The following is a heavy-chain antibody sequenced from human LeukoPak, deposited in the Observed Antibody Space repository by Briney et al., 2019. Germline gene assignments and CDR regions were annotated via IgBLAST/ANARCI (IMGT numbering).Heavy chain of an antibody. J-gene: IGHJ4*02. Sequence: PGGSLRLSCAASGFTFDDYAMHWVRQAPGKGLEWVSGISWNSGSIGYADSVKGGFTISRDNAKNSLYLQMNSLRAEDTALYYCAKDSQIAVAGIFDYWGQGTLVTVSS. D-gene: IGHD6-19*01. V-gene: IGHV3-9*01. CDR3: AKDSQIAVAGIFDY. CDR1: GFTFDDYA. CDR2: ISWNSGSI.